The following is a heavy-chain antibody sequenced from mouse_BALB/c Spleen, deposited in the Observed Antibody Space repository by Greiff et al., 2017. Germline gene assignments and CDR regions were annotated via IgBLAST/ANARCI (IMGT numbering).Heavy chain of an antibody. J-gene: IGHJ4*01. CDR1: GFSLTSYG. V-gene: IGHV2-2*02. Sequence: QVQLLQSGPGLVQPSQCLSFTCTASGFSLTSYGVHWVRQSPGKGLEWLGLIWSGGSTDYNAAFISRLSISKDNSKSHVFFKMNRLQANDTAIYYCARNGNYYAMDYWGQGTTVTVSS. CDR2: IWSGGST. D-gene: IGHD2-1*01. CDR3: ARNGNYYAMDY.